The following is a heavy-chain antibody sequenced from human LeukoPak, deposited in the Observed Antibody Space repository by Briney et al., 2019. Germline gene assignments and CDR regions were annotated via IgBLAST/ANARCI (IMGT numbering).Heavy chain of an antibody. J-gene: IGHJ5*02. CDR3: ARRSSSSSGGFDP. CDR1: GYTFTGYY. CDR2: INPNSGGT. D-gene: IGHD6-6*01. Sequence: RASVKVSCKASGYTFTGYYMHWVRQAPGQGLEWMGWINPNSGGTNYAQKFQGRVTMTRDTSISTAYMELSRLRSDDTAVYYCARRSSSSSGGFDPWGQGTLVTVSS. V-gene: IGHV1-2*02.